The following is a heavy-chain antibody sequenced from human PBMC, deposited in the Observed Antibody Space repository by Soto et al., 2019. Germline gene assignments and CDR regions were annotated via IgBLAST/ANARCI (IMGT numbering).Heavy chain of an antibody. D-gene: IGHD6-6*01. V-gene: IGHV4-34*01. CDR1: GGSFSGYY. CDR2: INHSGST. Sequence: SETLSLTCAVYGGSFSGYYRSWIRHPPGKGLEWIGEINHSGSTNYNPSLKSRVTISVDTSKNQFSLKLSSVTAADTAVYYCAREYPPNYYGMDVWGQGTTVTVSS. J-gene: IGHJ6*02. CDR3: AREYPPNYYGMDV.